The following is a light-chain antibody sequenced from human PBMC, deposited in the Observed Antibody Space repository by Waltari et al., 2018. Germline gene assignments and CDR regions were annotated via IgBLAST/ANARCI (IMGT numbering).Light chain of an antibody. CDR3: QQRSNWPPLT. V-gene: IGKV3-11*01. J-gene: IGKJ4*01. Sequence: EIVLTQFPATLSLSPGERATLSCRASQSVGLYLAWYQQKPGQAPRLLIYDASNRATGIPARFSASGSGTAFTLSISSLEPEDFAVYYCQQRSNWPPLTFGGGTKLDIK. CDR2: DAS. CDR1: QSVGLY.